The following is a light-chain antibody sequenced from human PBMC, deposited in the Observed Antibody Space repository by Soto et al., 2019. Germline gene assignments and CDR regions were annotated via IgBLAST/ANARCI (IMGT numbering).Light chain of an antibody. V-gene: IGKV3-15*01. J-gene: IGKJ5*01. CDR3: LQYNNWPPIT. Sequence: EVVMTQSPATLYVSPGERATLSCRASQSVSNSLAGNEQKPGQAPRLLVYGSSSRATDIPARCSGSGSGTDFTLTISSLQSEDFAVYYCLQYNNWPPITFGQGTRLEIK. CDR1: QSVSNS. CDR2: GSS.